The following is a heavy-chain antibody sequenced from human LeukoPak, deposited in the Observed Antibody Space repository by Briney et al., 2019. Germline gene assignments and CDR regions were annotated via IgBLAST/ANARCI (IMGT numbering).Heavy chain of an antibody. V-gene: IGHV4-59*11. J-gene: IGHJ3*02. Sequence: PSQTLSLTCTVSAGSISSHYWSWIRQPPGKGLEWIGYISSIGSTNYNPSLKSRVTISVDTSKNQLSLKLTSVTAADTAVYFCARDPTTVTKGLDIWGQGTMVTVSS. CDR1: AGSISSHY. CDR3: ARDPTTVTKGLDI. CDR2: ISSIGST. D-gene: IGHD4-17*01.